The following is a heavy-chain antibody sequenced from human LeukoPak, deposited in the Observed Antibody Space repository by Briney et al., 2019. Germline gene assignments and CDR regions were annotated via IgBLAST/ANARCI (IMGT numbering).Heavy chain of an antibody. CDR1: GFTFSSYS. V-gene: IGHV3-21*01. CDR3: TREGPNDAFDV. CDR2: ISSSSGYI. J-gene: IGHJ3*01. Sequence: GGSLRLSCEMSGFTFSSYSMDWDRQAPGKGLEWVSSISSSSGYIYYADSVKGRFTISRDNAKNSLFLLMNALRADDTAVYYCTREGPNDAFDVWGQGTMVTVSS.